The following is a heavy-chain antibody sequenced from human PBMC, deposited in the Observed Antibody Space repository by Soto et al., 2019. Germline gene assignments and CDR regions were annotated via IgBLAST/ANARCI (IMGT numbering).Heavy chain of an antibody. J-gene: IGHJ4*02. D-gene: IGHD6-19*01. Sequence: PSETLSLTCTVSGGSISSYYWSWIRQPPGKGLEWIGYIYYSGSTNYNPSLKSRVTISVDTSKNQFSLKLSSVTAADTAVYYCARAAVAGTVFYFDYWGQGTLVTVSS. CDR1: GGSISSYY. CDR2: IYYSGST. CDR3: ARAAVAGTVFYFDY. V-gene: IGHV4-59*01.